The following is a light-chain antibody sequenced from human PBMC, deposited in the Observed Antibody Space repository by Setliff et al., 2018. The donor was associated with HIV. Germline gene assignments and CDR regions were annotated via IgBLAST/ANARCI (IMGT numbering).Light chain of an antibody. V-gene: IGLV2-23*02. CDR2: EVT. Sequence: QSALTQPASVSGSPGQSITISCTGTSSDVGRYKLVSWYQQHPGKAPKVMIYEVTKRPSGVSNRFSGSKSANTASLTISGLQAEDEADYYCCSYAGSGTLYVFGTGT. CDR3: CSYAGSGTLYV. J-gene: IGLJ1*01. CDR1: SSDVGRYKL.